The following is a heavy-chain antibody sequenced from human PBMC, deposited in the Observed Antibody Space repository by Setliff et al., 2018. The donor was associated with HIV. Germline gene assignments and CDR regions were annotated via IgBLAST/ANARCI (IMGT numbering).Heavy chain of an antibody. CDR1: GGTFSSYA. V-gene: IGHV1-69*13. Sequence: SVKVSCKASGGTFSSYAISWVRQAPGQGLEWMGGIIPIFGTANYAQEFQGRVTITADESTSTAYMELSSLRSEDTAVYYCARAWSGYYRVEYYYMDVWGKGTTVTVSS. CDR2: IIPIFGTA. CDR3: ARAWSGYYRVEYYYMDV. J-gene: IGHJ6*03. D-gene: IGHD3-3*01.